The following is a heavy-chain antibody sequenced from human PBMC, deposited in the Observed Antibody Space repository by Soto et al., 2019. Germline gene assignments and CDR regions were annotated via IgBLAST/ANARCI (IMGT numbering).Heavy chain of an antibody. CDR2: MNPNSGNT. CDR1: GYTFTSYD. V-gene: IGHV1-8*01. J-gene: IGHJ6*03. CDR3: ARAPDSSSSYYYYYYYMDV. D-gene: IGHD6-6*01. Sequence: GASVKVSCKASGYTFTSYDINWVRQATGQGLEWMGWMNPNSGNTGYAQKFQGRVTMTRNTSISTAYMELSSLRSEDTAVYYCARAPDSSSSYYYYYYYMDVWGKGTTVTVSS.